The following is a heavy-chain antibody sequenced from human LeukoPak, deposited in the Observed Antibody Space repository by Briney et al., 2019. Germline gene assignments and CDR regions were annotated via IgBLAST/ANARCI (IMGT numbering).Heavy chain of an antibody. CDR2: ISGYNGNT. V-gene: IGHV1-18*01. Sequence: ASVKVSCKASGYTFTSYGISWVRQAPGQGLEWMGWISGYNGNTNYAQKLQGRVTMTTDTSTSTAYMELRSLRSDDKAVYYCARETNHYDFWSGHRGDFDYWGQGTLVTVSS. D-gene: IGHD3-3*01. CDR3: ARETNHYDFWSGHRGDFDY. CDR1: GYTFTSYG. J-gene: IGHJ4*02.